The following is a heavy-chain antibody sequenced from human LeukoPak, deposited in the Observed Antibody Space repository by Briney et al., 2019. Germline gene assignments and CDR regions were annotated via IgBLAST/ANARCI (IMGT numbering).Heavy chain of an antibody. CDR1: GFTFSSYS. V-gene: IGHV3-21*01. J-gene: IGHJ3*02. CDR3: ASPGTTVTTRNAFDI. D-gene: IGHD4-17*01. Sequence: PGGSLRLSCAASGFTFSSYSMNWVRQAPGKGLEWVSSISSSSSYIYYADSVKGRFTISRDNAKNSLYLQMNSLRAEDTAVYYCASPGTTVTTRNAFDIWGQGTMVTVSS. CDR2: ISSSSSYI.